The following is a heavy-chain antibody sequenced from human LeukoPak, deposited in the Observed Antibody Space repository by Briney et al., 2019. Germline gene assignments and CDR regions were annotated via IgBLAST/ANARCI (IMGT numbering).Heavy chain of an antibody. CDR3: AKGLATGSQYFDY. CDR1: GFTFSAYG. V-gene: IGHV3-23*01. CDR2: VGSDGINT. Sequence: GGSLRLSCTASGFTFSAYGMSRVRQAPGKGLEWVSAVGSDGINTAYADSVKGRFTISKDNSKDTLYLQLNSLRAEDTAVYYCAKGLATGSQYFDYWGQGTLVTVSS. D-gene: IGHD3-9*01. J-gene: IGHJ4*02.